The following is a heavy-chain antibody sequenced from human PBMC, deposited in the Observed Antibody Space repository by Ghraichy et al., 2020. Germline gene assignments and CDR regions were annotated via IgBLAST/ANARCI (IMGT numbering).Heavy chain of an antibody. D-gene: IGHD5-24*01. J-gene: IGHJ6*02. CDR3: AKASVDNYYYGMDV. Sequence: LSLTCAASGFTFSSYAMSWVRQAPGKGLEWVSAISGSGGSTYYADSVKGRFTISRDNSKNTLYLQMNSLRAEDMAVYYCAKASVDNYYYGMDVWGQGTTVTVSS. CDR1: GFTFSSYA. CDR2: ISGSGGST. V-gene: IGHV3-23*01.